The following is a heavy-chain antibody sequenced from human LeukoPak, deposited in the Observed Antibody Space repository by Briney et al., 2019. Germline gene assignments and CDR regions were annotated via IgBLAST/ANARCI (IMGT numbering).Heavy chain of an antibody. V-gene: IGHV3-21*01. Sequence: GGSLRLSCAASGFTSSSYSMNWVRQAPGKGLEWVSSISSSSSYIYYADSVKGRFTISRDNAKNSLYLQMNSLRAEDTAVYYCARVVSSAFDIWGQGTMVTVSS. D-gene: IGHD6-6*01. CDR2: ISSSSSYI. CDR1: GFTSSSYS. CDR3: ARVVSSAFDI. J-gene: IGHJ3*02.